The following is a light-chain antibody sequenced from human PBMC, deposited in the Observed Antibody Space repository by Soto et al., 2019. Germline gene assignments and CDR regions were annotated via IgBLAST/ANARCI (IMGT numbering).Light chain of an antibody. J-gene: IGKJ1*01. CDR2: QTS. Sequence: TLSAYVSGRVTLSCSASQYINTRLAWYQHRPGQAPRLLIYQTSLRAAGIPARFSGSGSGTEFTLTISSLQSEDFAVYYCQQYNHWLTWTFGQGSKVDI. CDR3: QQYNHWLTWT. CDR1: QYINTR. V-gene: IGKV3D-15*01.